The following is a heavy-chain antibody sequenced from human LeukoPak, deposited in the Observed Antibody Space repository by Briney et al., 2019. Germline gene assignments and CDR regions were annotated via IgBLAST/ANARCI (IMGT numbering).Heavy chain of an antibody. V-gene: IGHV3-30*02. Sequence: GGSLRLSCSASGFDLSPYTMNWVRQAPGKGLEWVAFIRNDGSNKYYADSVKGRFTISRDNSKNTLYLQMNGLRPEDTAVYYCAKHVAGYYFDYWGQGTLVTVSS. CDR1: GFDLSPYT. J-gene: IGHJ4*02. CDR3: AKHVAGYYFDY. CDR2: IRNDGSNK. D-gene: IGHD3-22*01.